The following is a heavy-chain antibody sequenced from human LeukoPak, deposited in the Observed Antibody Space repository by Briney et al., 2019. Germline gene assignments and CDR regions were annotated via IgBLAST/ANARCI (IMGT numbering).Heavy chain of an antibody. D-gene: IGHD2-21*01. Sequence: SETLSLTCTVSGVSISRGDYYWSWIRQPPGKGLEWIGYIYYSGSTYYNPSLKSRVTISVDTSKNQFSLKLSSVAAADTAVYYCARDGAYCGGDCYPGFDPWGQGTLVTVSS. J-gene: IGHJ5*02. V-gene: IGHV4-30-4*08. CDR2: IYYSGST. CDR1: GVSISRGDYY. CDR3: ARDGAYCGGDCYPGFDP.